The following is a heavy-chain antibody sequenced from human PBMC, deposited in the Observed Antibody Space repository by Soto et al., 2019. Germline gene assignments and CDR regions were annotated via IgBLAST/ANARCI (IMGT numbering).Heavy chain of an antibody. V-gene: IGHV4-4*07. Sequence: PSETLSLTCTVSGGAISGYYWTWVRQPAGKGLEWVGRIYSSGGTKYHPSLKSRVDMSLDMYKTQFSLRLSSVTAADTAVYYCARGQRFSDSFDPWGQGTLVTVSS. J-gene: IGHJ5*02. CDR1: GGAISGYY. CDR3: ARGQRFSDSFDP. CDR2: IYSSGGT. D-gene: IGHD3-3*01.